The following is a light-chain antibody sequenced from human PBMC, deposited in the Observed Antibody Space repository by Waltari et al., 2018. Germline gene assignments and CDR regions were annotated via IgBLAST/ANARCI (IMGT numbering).Light chain of an antibody. J-gene: IGKJ4*01. CDR1: QSVTNY. Sequence: DIVLTQSPAILSLSPAERPSLSGRASQSVTNYLAWYQQKPGQAPRLLVYDTSNRATCIPARFSGSGCGTDFTLTISSLEPEDFAVYYCQQRRDWPLTFGGGTKVEIK. CDR2: DTS. V-gene: IGKV3-11*01. CDR3: QQRRDWPLT.